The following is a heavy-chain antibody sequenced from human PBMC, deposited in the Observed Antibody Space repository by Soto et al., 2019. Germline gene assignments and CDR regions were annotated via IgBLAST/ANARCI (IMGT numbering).Heavy chain of an antibody. CDR1: GGSISSSNG. CDR3: ARDSGAGGFDI. CDR2: IYHSGST. Sequence: SETLCITCAVSGGSISSSNGWSWVRQPPGKGLEWIGEIYHSGSTNYNPSLKSRVTISVDKSKNQFSLKLSSVTAADTAVYYCARDSGAGGFDIWGQGTMVTVSS. J-gene: IGHJ3*02. V-gene: IGHV4-4*02. D-gene: IGHD3-10*01.